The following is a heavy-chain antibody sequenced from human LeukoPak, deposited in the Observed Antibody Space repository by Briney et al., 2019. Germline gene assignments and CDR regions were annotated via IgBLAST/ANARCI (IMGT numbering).Heavy chain of an antibody. Sequence: KSSETLSLTCTVSGGSISSYYLSWIRQPPGKGLEWIGYIYYSRSTNYNPSLKSRVTISVDTSKNQFSLKLSSVTAADTAVYYCARDHTNYDFLSGYYNWHWFDPWGKGTLVTVSS. CDR1: GGSISSYY. J-gene: IGHJ5*02. V-gene: IGHV4-59*01. CDR2: IYYSRST. D-gene: IGHD3-3*01. CDR3: ARDHTNYDFLSGYYNWHWFDP.